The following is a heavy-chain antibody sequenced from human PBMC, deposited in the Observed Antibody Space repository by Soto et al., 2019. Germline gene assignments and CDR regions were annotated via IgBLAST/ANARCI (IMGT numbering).Heavy chain of an antibody. CDR3: ARGYVVVVSGEAYYYGMDV. Sequence: QVQLVQSGAEVKKPGSSVKVSCKASGGTFSSYAISWVRQAPGQGLEWMGGIIPIFGTANYAQKFQGRVTITADESTSTAYMELSGLRSEDTAVYYCARGYVVVVSGEAYYYGMDVWGQGTTVTVSS. V-gene: IGHV1-69*01. CDR1: GGTFSSYA. CDR2: IIPIFGTA. J-gene: IGHJ6*02. D-gene: IGHD2-15*01.